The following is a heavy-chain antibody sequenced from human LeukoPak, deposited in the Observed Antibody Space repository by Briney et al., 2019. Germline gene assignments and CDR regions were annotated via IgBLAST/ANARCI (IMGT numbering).Heavy chain of an antibody. J-gene: IGHJ3*02. CDR1: GGTFSSYA. V-gene: IGHV1-69*13. CDR2: IIPIFGTA. D-gene: IGHD3-22*01. CDR3: ARANTYYYDSSGNDAFDI. Sequence: ASVKVSCKASGGTFSSYAISWVRQVPGQGLEWMGGIIPIFGTANYAQKFQGRVTITADESTSTAYMELSSLRSEDTAVYYCARANTYYYDSSGNDAFDIWGQGTMVTVSS.